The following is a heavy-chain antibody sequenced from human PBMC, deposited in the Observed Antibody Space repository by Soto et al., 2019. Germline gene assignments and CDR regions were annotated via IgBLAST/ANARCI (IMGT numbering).Heavy chain of an antibody. D-gene: IGHD3-22*01. CDR1: GGTFSSYA. CDR3: ARSGEYYYDSSGYDQGRLYFDY. V-gene: IGHV1-69*13. Sequence: SVKVSCKASGGTFSSYAISWVRQAPGQGLGWMGGIIPIFGTANYAQKFQGRVTITADESTSTAYMELSSLRSEDTAVYYCARSGEYYYDSSGYDQGRLYFDYWSQGTLVIVSS. CDR2: IIPIFGTA. J-gene: IGHJ4*02.